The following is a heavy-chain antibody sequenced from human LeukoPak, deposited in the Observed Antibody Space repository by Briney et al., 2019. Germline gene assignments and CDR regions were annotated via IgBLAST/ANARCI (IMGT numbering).Heavy chain of an antibody. D-gene: IGHD5-12*01. Sequence: PSETLSLTCTVSGGSISSYYWSWIRQPPGKGLEWIGFIYYSGSANYNPSLRSRVTISVDTSKNQFFLKLTSVTAADTAVYYCARTGVVATSYFFDYWGHGTLVTVSS. CDR3: ARTGVVATSYFFDY. CDR1: GGSISSYY. CDR2: IYYSGSA. J-gene: IGHJ4*01. V-gene: IGHV4-59*01.